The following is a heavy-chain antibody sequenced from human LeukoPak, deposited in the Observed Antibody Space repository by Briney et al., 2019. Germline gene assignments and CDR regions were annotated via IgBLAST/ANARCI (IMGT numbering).Heavy chain of an antibody. D-gene: IGHD2-2*02. CDR1: GFTFSSYA. CDR3: AKEPPRAPYQLLYENWFDP. Sequence: PGGSLRLSCAASGFTFSSYAMSWVRQVPGKGLEWVSAISGSGGSTYYADSVKGRFTISRDNSKNTLYLQMNSLRAEDTAVYYCAKEPPRAPYQLLYENWFDPWGQGTLVTVSS. CDR2: ISGSGGST. J-gene: IGHJ5*02. V-gene: IGHV3-23*01.